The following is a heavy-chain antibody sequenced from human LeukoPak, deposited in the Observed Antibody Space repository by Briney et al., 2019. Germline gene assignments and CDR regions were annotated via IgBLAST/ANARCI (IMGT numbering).Heavy chain of an antibody. CDR3: AGEDNSSGYRPFDI. CDR2: INPNNGGT. V-gene: IGHV1-2*06. CDR1: GYTFTGYY. D-gene: IGHD3-22*01. J-gene: IGHJ3*02. Sequence: ASVKVSCKASGYTFTGYYIHWVRQAPGQGLEWMGRINPNNGGTNYAQKFQGRVTMTRDMSMSTAYMELSKLRSVDTAVYYCAGEDNSSGYRPFDIWGQGTMVTVPS.